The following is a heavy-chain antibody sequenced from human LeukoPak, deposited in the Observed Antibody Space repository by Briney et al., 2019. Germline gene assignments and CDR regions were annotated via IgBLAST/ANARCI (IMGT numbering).Heavy chain of an antibody. D-gene: IGHD5-12*01. CDR2: IIPILGIA. Sequence: ASVKVSCKASGGTFSSYAISWVRQAPGQGLEWMGRIIPILGIANYAQKFQGRVTITADKSTSTAYMELSSLRSEDTAVYYCARDLRALKMATMAVFDYWGQGTLVTVSS. CDR1: GGTFSSYA. V-gene: IGHV1-69*04. CDR3: ARDLRALKMATMAVFDY. J-gene: IGHJ4*02.